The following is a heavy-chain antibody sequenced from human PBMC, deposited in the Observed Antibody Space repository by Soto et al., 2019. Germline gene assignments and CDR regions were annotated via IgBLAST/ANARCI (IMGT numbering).Heavy chain of an antibody. CDR2: IGGSGDNT. CDR1: GFTFNSYA. CDR3: ATDPSVWPLQAFDI. J-gene: IGHJ3*02. D-gene: IGHD6-19*01. V-gene: IGHV3-23*01. Sequence: EVQLLESGGGLVQPGGSLRLSCAASGFTFNSYAMSWVRQAPGKGLEWVSAIGGSGDNTYHADSVKGRFTISRDNSKNMLFLQMNSLRAEDTALYYFATDPSVWPLQAFDIWGLGTMVTVSS.